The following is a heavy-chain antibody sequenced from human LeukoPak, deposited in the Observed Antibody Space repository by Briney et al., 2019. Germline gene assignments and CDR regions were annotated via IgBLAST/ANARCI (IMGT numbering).Heavy chain of an antibody. CDR1: GFTVSSNY. D-gene: IGHD2-2*02. J-gene: IGHJ4*02. CDR3: ARDGYCSSTSCYTGLWYFDY. CDR2: IYSGGST. Sequence: GGSLRLSCAASGFTVSSNYMSWVRQAPGKGLEWVSVIYSGGSTYYADSVKGRFTISRDNSKNTLYLQMNNLRAEDTAVYYCARDGYCSSTSCYTGLWYFDYWGQGTLVTVSS. V-gene: IGHV3-66*02.